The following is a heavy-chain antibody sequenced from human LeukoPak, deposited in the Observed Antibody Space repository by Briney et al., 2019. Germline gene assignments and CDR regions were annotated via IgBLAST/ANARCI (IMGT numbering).Heavy chain of an antibody. Sequence: GESLKISCQGSGYSFTSYWIGWVRQMPGKGLEWMGIIYPGDSDTRYSPSFQGQVTISADKSISTAYLQWSSLKASDTAMYYCARHVPAAKGYFDYWGQGTLVSVSS. CDR2: IYPGDSDT. CDR1: GYSFTSYW. J-gene: IGHJ4*02. CDR3: ARHVPAAKGYFDY. D-gene: IGHD2-2*01. V-gene: IGHV5-51*01.